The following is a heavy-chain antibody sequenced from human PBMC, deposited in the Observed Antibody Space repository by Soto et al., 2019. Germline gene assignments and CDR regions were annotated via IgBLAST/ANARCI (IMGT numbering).Heavy chain of an antibody. CDR3: ARQLVSGWFYYFDY. V-gene: IGHV4-59*01. Sequence: SETLSLTCSVSGGSISSGYWTWIRQPPGKGLEWIGYIYYSGSTNYNPSLKSRVTISVDTSKNQFSLKLSSVTAADTAVYYCARQLVSGWFYYFDYWGQGTLVTVSS. D-gene: IGHD6-19*01. J-gene: IGHJ4*02. CDR2: IYYSGST. CDR1: GGSISSGY.